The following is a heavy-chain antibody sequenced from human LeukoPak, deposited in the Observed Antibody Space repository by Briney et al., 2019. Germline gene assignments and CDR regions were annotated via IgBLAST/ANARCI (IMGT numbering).Heavy chain of an antibody. J-gene: IGHJ4*02. Sequence: SETLSLTCTVSGGSISSYYLSWIRQPPGKGLEWIGYIYYSGSTNYNPSLKSRVTISVDTSKDQFSLKLSSVTAADTAVYYCARRRSSSWLVDYWGQGTLVTVSS. CDR1: GGSISSYY. V-gene: IGHV4-59*08. CDR2: IYYSGST. D-gene: IGHD6-6*01. CDR3: ARRRSSSWLVDY.